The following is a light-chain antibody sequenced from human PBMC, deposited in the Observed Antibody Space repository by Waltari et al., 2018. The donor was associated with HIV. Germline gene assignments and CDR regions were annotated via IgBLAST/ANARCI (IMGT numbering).Light chain of an antibody. CDR2: EVT. V-gene: IGLV2-14*01. Sequence: QSALTQPASVSGSRGQSITISCTGTSSDVGGYNYVSWYQQHPGKAPKLMIYEVTNRPSGVSNRFSGSKSGNTASLTISGLQAEDEAEYYCSSYTSSSTLDVIFGGGTKLTVL. CDR1: SSDVGGYNY. CDR3: SSYTSSSTLDVI. J-gene: IGLJ2*01.